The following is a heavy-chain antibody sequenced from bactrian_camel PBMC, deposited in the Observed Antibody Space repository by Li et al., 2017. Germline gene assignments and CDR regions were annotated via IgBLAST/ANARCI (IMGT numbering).Heavy chain of an antibody. V-gene: IGHV3S53*01. CDR2: IDDDGRT. D-gene: IGHD2*01. CDR1: GYGYRRSC. CDR3: AASPAGYCYFWRVMGYDF. J-gene: IGHJ4*01. Sequence: HVQLVESGGGSVQAGGSLRLSCAASGYGYRRSCMGWFRRVPGKEREGVAVIDDDGRTSYTDSVKGRFTISKDNAKNTLDLQMNSLELEDTAMYYCAASPAGYCYFWRVMGYDFWGQGTQVTVS.